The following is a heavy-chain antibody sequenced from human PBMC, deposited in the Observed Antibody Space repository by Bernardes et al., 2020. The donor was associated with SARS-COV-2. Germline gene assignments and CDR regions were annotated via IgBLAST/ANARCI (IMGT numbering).Heavy chain of an antibody. D-gene: IGHD3-9*01. CDR3: ARQRTGFAYYDYGLDV. V-gene: IGHV3-11*01. J-gene: IGHJ6*02. CDR2: INNDGSAT. Sequence: GGALRLSRAASGFTLRDHYMSWVRQAPGKGPEWLSYINNDGSATHHADSVTGRFATSRDNAQNSLYLDMHSLRAEDTAVYYCARQRTGFAYYDYGLDVWGQGTTVTVSS. CDR1: GFTLRDHY.